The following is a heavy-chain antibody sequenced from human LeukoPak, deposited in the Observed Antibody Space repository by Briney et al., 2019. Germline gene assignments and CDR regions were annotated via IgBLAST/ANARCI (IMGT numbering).Heavy chain of an antibody. CDR1: GYTFTSYG. D-gene: IGHD3-22*01. V-gene: IGHV1-18*01. J-gene: IGHJ4*02. CDR3: ARDGTYYDSSGYHDY. CDR2: ISAYNGNT. Sequence: ASVNVSCKASGYTFTSYGISWVRQAPGQGLEWMGWISAYNGNTNYAQKLQSRVTMTTDTSTSTAYMELRSLRSDDTAVYYCARDGTYYDSSGYHDYWGQGTLVTVSS.